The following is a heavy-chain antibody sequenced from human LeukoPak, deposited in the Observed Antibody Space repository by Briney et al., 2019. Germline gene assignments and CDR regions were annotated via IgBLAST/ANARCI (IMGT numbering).Heavy chain of an antibody. V-gene: IGHV1-69*04. Sequence: ASLKVSCKASGGTFSSYAISWVRQTPGQGLEWMGRIIPILGIANYAQKFQGRVTITADKSTSTAYMELSSLRSEDTAVYYCASGPSSSGWFLGWGQGTLVTVSS. CDR3: ASGPSSSGWFLG. CDR1: GGTFSSYA. D-gene: IGHD6-19*01. CDR2: IIPILGIA. J-gene: IGHJ4*02.